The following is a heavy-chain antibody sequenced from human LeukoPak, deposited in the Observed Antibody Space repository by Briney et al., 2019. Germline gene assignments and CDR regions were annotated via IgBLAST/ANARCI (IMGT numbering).Heavy chain of an antibody. D-gene: IGHD4-17*01. J-gene: IGHJ5*02. CDR2: ISANGRST. Sequence: PGGSLRLSCAASGFTVSSYSMHWVRQAPGKGLDFVSAISANGRSTYYASSVKGRFTISRDNSKNTLYLQMGSLRAEDLAVYYCARGCPTVTTHGNWFDPWGQGTLVTVSS. V-gene: IGHV3-64*01. CDR3: ARGCPTVTTHGNWFDP. CDR1: GFTVSSYS.